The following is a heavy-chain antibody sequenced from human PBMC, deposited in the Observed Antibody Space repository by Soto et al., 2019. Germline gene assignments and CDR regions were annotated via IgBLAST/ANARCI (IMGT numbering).Heavy chain of an antibody. V-gene: IGHV3-74*01. J-gene: IGHJ6*02. Sequence: GGSLRLSCAASGFTFSTYWMHWVRQAPGTGLEWVSRIKGDGSSTSYADSVKGRFTISRDNAKNTLYVQMNSLGAEDTAVYWCARGIRNYYGVDVWGQGTTVTVSS. CDR2: IKGDGSST. CDR1: GFTFSTYW. CDR3: ARGIRNYYGVDV.